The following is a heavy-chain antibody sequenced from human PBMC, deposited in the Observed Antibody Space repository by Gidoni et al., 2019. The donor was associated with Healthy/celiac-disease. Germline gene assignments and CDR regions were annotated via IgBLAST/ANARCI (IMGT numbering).Heavy chain of an antibody. J-gene: IGHJ5*02. CDR1: GGSISRSSYS. Sequence: QLQLQESGPGLVKPSETLSLTCTVAGGSISRSSYSWGWIRQPPGKGLEWIGSIYYSGSTYYNPSLKSRVTISVDTSKNQFSLKLSSVTAADTAVYYCARHSYNWNDGGFDPWGQGTLVTVSS. CDR2: IYYSGST. CDR3: ARHSYNWNDGGFDP. V-gene: IGHV4-39*01. D-gene: IGHD1-1*01.